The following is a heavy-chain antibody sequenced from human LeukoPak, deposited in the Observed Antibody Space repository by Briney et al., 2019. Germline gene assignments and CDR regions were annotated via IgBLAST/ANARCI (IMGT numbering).Heavy chain of an antibody. Sequence: PSETLSLTCTVSGGSISSYYWSWIRQPPGKGLEWIGYIYYSGSTNYNPSLKSRVTISVDTSKNQFSLKLSSVTAADTAVYYCARWGGWYSNWFDPWGQGTLVTVSS. J-gene: IGHJ5*02. CDR2: IYYSGST. CDR1: GGSISSYY. D-gene: IGHD6-19*01. V-gene: IGHV4-59*01. CDR3: ARWGGWYSNWFDP.